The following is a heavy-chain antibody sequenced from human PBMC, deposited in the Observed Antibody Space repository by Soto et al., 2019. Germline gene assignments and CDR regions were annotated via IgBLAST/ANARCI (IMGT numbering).Heavy chain of an antibody. CDR3: ARVELEEYDFINYYYGMDV. J-gene: IGHJ6*02. Sequence: EASVKVSCKASGGTFSSYAISWVRQAPGQGLEWMGGIIPIFGTANYAQKFQGRVTITADESTSTAYMELSSLRSEDTAVYYCARVELEEYDFINYYYGMDVWGQGTTVTVSS. V-gene: IGHV1-69*13. CDR1: GGTFSSYA. D-gene: IGHD3-3*01. CDR2: IIPIFGTA.